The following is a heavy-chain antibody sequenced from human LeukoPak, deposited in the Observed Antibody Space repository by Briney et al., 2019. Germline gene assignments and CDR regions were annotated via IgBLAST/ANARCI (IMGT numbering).Heavy chain of an antibody. J-gene: IGHJ4*02. CDR3: AKGGVTDRRFDY. V-gene: IGHV3-23*01. CDR2: ISGGGSST. CDR1: GFTFSNFA. D-gene: IGHD2-21*02. Sequence: GGSLRLSCAASGFTFSNFAMSWVRQPPGKGLEWVSTISGGGSSTLYADSVKGRFTISRDNSRDNSKNTLYLQMNSLRAEDTAVYYCAKGGVTDRRFDYWGQGTLVTVSS.